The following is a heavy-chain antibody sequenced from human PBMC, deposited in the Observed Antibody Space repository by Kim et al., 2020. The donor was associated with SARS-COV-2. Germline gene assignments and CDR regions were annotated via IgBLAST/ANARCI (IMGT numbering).Heavy chain of an antibody. D-gene: IGHD3-3*01. CDR3: ARVTILGPSAYYFDY. J-gene: IGHJ4*02. CDR2: INHSGST. V-gene: IGHV4-34*01. CDR1: GGSFSGYY. Sequence: SETLSLTCAVYGGSFSGYYWSWIRQPPGKGLEWIGEINHSGSTNYNPSLKSRVTISVDTSKNQFSLKLSSVTAADTAVYYCARVTILGPSAYYFDYWGQGTLVTVSS.